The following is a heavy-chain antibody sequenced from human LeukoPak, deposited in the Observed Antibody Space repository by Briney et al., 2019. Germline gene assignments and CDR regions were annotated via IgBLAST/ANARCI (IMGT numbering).Heavy chain of an antibody. CDR1: GYTFAGYY. CDR3: AKLSGDYGDYKGC. D-gene: IGHD4-17*01. Sequence: ASVKVSCKASGYTFAGYYMHWVRQAPGQGLEWMGRINPNSGGTNYAQRFQGRVTMTRDKSTNTAYMELNRLTFDDTAVYYCAKLSGDYGDYKGCWGQGTPVTVSS. V-gene: IGHV1-2*06. J-gene: IGHJ4*02. CDR2: INPNSGGT.